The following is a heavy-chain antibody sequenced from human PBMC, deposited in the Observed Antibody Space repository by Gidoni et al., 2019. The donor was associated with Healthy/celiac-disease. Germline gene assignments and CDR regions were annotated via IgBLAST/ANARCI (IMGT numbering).Heavy chain of an antibody. J-gene: IGHJ4*02. CDR3: ASQWGGLGYCSSTSCSPFDY. CDR2: IIPILGTA. V-gene: IGHV1-69*01. Sequence: QVQLVQSGAEVKKPGSSVKVSCKASGGTFSSYAISWVRQAPGQGLEWMGGIIPILGTANYAQKFQGRVTITADESTSTAYMELSSLRSEDTAVYYCASQWGGLGYCSSTSCSPFDYWGQGTLVTVSS. D-gene: IGHD2-2*01. CDR1: GGTFSSYA.